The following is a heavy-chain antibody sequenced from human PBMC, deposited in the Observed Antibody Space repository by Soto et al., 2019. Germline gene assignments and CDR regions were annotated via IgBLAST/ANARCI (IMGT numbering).Heavy chain of an antibody. CDR2: ISSSGSTI. CDR1: GFTFSSYE. Sequence: PGGSLRLSCAASGFTFSSYEMNWVRQAPGKGLEWVSYISSSGSTIYYADSVKGRFTISRDNAKNSLYLQMNSLRAEDTAVYYCARDKAATVVTPAFDYWGQGTLVTVSS. D-gene: IGHD4-17*01. CDR3: ARDKAATVVTPAFDY. V-gene: IGHV3-48*03. J-gene: IGHJ4*02.